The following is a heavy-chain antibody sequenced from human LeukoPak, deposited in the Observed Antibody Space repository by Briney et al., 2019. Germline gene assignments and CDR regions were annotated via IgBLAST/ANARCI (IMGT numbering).Heavy chain of an antibody. D-gene: IGHD5-24*01. V-gene: IGHV3-64D*06. CDR2: ISSNGGST. CDR1: GFTFSSYA. Sequence: GGSLRLSCSASGFTFSSYAMHWVRQAPGKGLEYVSAISSNGGSTYYADSVKGRFIISRDKSKNTLYLRMSSLRAEDTAVYYCVKQGQEMATTFFDYWGQGTLVTVSS. CDR3: VKQGQEMATTFFDY. J-gene: IGHJ4*02.